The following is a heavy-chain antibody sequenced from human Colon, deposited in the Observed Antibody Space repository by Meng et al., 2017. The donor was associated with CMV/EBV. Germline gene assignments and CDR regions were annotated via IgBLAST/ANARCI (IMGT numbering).Heavy chain of an antibody. CDR3: VRESWYFDF. J-gene: IGHJ4*02. V-gene: IGHV1-2*02. CDR1: GHTFTANH. CDR2: IYPQDGGT. D-gene: IGHD6-13*01. Sequence: QVQLVPAGTEVKKPGASVKVSCKTSGHTFTANHLHWVRQAPGQGLEWMGWIYPQDGGTYFAQKFQDRVTLTRDTSITTAYMELSGLTSDDTAIYYCVRESWYFDFWGEGTLVTVSS.